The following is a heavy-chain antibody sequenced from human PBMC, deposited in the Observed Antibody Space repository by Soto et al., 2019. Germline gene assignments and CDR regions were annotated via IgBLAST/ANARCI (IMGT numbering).Heavy chain of an antibody. CDR3: ARYRFRETWSKFDY. CDR1: GVSISSDAYS. J-gene: IGHJ4*02. V-gene: IGHV4-31*11. CDR2: ISYSVST. D-gene: IGHD3-16*02. Sequence: PSETLSLTCAVSGVSISSDAYSCSWILHHPGKGLEWIGYISYSVSTYYNPSLKSRVTMSVDTSKNQLSLKLTSVTAADTAVYYCARYRFRETWSKFDYSGQGTMLTVSS.